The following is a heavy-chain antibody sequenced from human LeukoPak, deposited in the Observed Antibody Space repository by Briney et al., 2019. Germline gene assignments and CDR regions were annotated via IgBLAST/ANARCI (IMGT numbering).Heavy chain of an antibody. J-gene: IGHJ4*02. D-gene: IGHD5-18*01. CDR2: ITARTNSV. CDR1: GFTFNGYA. CDR3: VKSSTTMVLNYYDL. Sequence: GGSLRLSCAASGFTFNGYAMAWVRQAPGTGLQWVSSITARTNSVYYVDSVKGRFTISRDNSRNTVYLQMYSLRDVDTAIYYCVKSSTTMVLNYYDLWGQGTLVHVSS. V-gene: IGHV3-23*05.